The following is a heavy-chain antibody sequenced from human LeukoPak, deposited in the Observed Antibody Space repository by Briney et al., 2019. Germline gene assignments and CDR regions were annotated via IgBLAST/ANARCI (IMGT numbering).Heavy chain of an antibody. CDR1: GYTFTSYD. J-gene: IGHJ6*02. Sequence: ASVKVSCKASGYTFTSYDINWVRPATGQGLEWMGWMNPNSGNTGYAQKFQGRVTMTRNTSISTAYMELSSLRSEDTAVYYCARANSPAYCRGGSCYSGYYYYGMDVWGQGTTVTVSS. CDR2: MNPNSGNT. CDR3: ARANSPAYCRGGSCYSGYYYYGMDV. D-gene: IGHD2-15*01. V-gene: IGHV1-8*02.